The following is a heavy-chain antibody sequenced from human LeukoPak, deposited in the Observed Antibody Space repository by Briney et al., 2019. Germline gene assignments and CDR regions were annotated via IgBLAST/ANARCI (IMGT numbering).Heavy chain of an antibody. CDR2: IYSGGST. J-gene: IGHJ4*02. V-gene: IGHV3-66*01. CDR3: ATANWNYAHY. Sequence: GGSQRLSCAASGFTVSSNYMSWVRQAPGKGLEWVSVIYSGGSTYYADSVKGRFTISRDNSKNTLYLQMNSLRAEDTAVYYCATANWNYAHYWGQGTLVTVSS. D-gene: IGHD1-7*01. CDR1: GFTVSSNY.